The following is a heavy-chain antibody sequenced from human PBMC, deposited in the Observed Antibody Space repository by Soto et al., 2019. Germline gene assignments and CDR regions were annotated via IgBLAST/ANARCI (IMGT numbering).Heavy chain of an antibody. V-gene: IGHV1-3*01. CDR2: INAGNGNT. J-gene: IGHJ5*02. CDR3: ARVDTAMDNWFDP. D-gene: IGHD5-18*01. CDR1: GYTFTSYA. Sequence: ASVKVACKASGYTFTSYAMHWVRQAPGQRLEWMGWINAGNGNTKYSQKFQGRVTITRDTSASTAYMELSSLRSEDTAVYYCARVDTAMDNWFDPWGQGTLDTVSS.